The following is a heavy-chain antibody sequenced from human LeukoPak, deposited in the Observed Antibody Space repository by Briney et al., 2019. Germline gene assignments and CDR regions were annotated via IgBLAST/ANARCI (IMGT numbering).Heavy chain of an antibody. Sequence: SETLSLTCTVSGGPISSSSYYWGWIRQPPGKGLEWVGSIYYSGSTYYNPSLKRRVTISVDTSKNQFSLKLSSVTAADTAVYYCARQFGSRGPDDAFDIWGQGTMVTVSS. CDR1: GGPISSSSYY. D-gene: IGHD3-16*01. J-gene: IGHJ3*02. CDR2: IYYSGST. CDR3: ARQFGSRGPDDAFDI. V-gene: IGHV4-39*01.